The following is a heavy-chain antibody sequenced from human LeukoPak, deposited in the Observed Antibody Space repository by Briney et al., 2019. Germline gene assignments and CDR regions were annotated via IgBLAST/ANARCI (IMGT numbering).Heavy chain of an antibody. V-gene: IGHV4-34*01. CDR3: ARAKGSGGDYELDY. Sequence: SETLSLTCAVYGGSFSGYYWSWIRQPPGKGLEWIGEINHSGSTNYNPSLKSRVTISVDTSKNQFSLKLSSVTAADTAVYYCARAKGSGGDYELDYWGQGTLVTVSS. J-gene: IGHJ4*02. D-gene: IGHD2-21*02. CDR2: INHSGST. CDR1: GGSFSGYY.